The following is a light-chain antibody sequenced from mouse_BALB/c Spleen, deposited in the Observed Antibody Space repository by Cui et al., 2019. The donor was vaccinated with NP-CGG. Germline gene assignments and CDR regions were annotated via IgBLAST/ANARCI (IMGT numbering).Light chain of an antibody. V-gene: IGLV1*01. CDR2: GTN. Sequence: QAVVTQESALTTSPGERVTLTCRSSTGAVTTSNYAYWVQEKPDHLFTGLIGGTNNRPPGVPARFSGSLIGDKAALTITGAQTEDEAIYFCALWYSNHWVFGGGTKLTVL. J-gene: IGLJ1*01. CDR1: TGAVTTSNY. CDR3: ALWYSNHWV.